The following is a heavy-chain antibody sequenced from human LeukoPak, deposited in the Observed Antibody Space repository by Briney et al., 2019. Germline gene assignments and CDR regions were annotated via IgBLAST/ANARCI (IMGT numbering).Heavy chain of an antibody. CDR1: GGSISSSSYY. Sequence: SETLSLTCTVSGGSISSSSYYWGWIRQPPGKGLEWIGSIYYSGSTYYNPSLKSRVTISVDTSKNQFSLKLSSVTAADTAVYYCARRADGYYKWAGRSGADYWGQGTLVTVSS. J-gene: IGHJ4*02. CDR3: ARRADGYYKWAGRSGADY. D-gene: IGHD5-24*01. V-gene: IGHV4-39*07. CDR2: IYYSGST.